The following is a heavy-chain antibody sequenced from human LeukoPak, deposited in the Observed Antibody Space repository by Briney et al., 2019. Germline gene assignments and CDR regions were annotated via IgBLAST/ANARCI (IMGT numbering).Heavy chain of an antibody. CDR3: ARVSRNRHAFDI. J-gene: IGHJ3*02. Sequence: GGSLRLSCVASGFTVSSNYMSWVRQAPGKGLEWVSVIYSGGSTYYADSVKGRFTISRDNSKNTLYLQMNSLRAEDTAVYYCARVSRNRHAFDIWGQGTMVTVSS. V-gene: IGHV3-53*01. D-gene: IGHD2/OR15-2a*01. CDR2: IYSGGST. CDR1: GFTVSSNY.